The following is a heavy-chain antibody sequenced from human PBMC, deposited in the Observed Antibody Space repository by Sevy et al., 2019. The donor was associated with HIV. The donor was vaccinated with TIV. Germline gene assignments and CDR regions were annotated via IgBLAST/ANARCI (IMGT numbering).Heavy chain of an antibody. Sequence: GSLRLSCAASGFTFSTYWRHWVRQAPGKGLEWVANIKQDESEKYYVASVKGRFTISRDNAKNSLYLQMNSLRPGDTAVYYCARGNSGSFDYWGQGTLVTVSS. D-gene: IGHD3-22*01. CDR3: ARGNSGSFDY. V-gene: IGHV3-7*04. CDR2: IKQDESEK. J-gene: IGHJ4*02. CDR1: GFTFSTYW.